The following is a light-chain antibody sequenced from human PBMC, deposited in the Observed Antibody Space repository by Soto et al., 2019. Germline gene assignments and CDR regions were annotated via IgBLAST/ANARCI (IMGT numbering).Light chain of an antibody. V-gene: IGKV3-15*01. Sequence: EIVMTQSPATLSVSPGERATLSCRASQSVSSNLAWYQQKPGQAPRLLIYGASTRATGIPARFSGSGSGTEFTLTISSLQSEDFAVYYCQQYNKWPPWTFGQGTKGEIK. J-gene: IGKJ1*01. CDR1: QSVSSN. CDR3: QQYNKWPPWT. CDR2: GAS.